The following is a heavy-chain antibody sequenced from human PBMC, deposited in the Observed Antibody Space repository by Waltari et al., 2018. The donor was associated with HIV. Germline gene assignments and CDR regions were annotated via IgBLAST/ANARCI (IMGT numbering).Heavy chain of an antibody. D-gene: IGHD3-3*01. CDR3: ACGQVPAATYYDFWSGYYSVSHRFDP. CDR2: LYYSGST. CDR1: GGSIRRRRYY. Sequence: QLQLQESGPGLVKPSETLSLTCPVSGGSIRRRRYYWGWIRQPPGKGPEWAGGLYYSGSTYYNPSLKSRVTISVDTSKNQFSLKLSSVTAADTAVYYCACGQVPAATYYDFWSGYYSVSHRFDPWGQGTLVTVSS. J-gene: IGHJ5*02. V-gene: IGHV4-39*01.